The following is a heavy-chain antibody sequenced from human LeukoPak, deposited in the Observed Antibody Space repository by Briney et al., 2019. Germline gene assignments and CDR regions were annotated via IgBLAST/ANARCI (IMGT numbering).Heavy chain of an antibody. V-gene: IGHV1-46*01. D-gene: IGHD2-2*01. J-gene: IGHJ3*02. CDR3: ARGLGYCSSTSCSTGAFDI. CDR2: ISPSGGST. Sequence: GASVKVSCKASGYTFTSYYMHWVRQAPGQGLEWMGVISPSGGSTTYAQKFQGRVTLTRDMSTSTDYLELSSLRSEDTAVYYCARGLGYCSSTSCSTGAFDIWGQGTMVTVSS. CDR1: GYTFTSYY.